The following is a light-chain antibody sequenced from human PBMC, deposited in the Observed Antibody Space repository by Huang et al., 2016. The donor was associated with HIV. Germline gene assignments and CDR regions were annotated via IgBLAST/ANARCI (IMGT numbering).Light chain of an antibody. J-gene: IGKJ1*01. V-gene: IGKV2-28*01. Sequence: DIVMVQSPVSLSVTPGEAASITCRSRQSLLPSNGQNYLGWYRQKPGQSPQLLIYLASTRAAGVPDRFSGSGSGTDFTLKINRVEADDVGVYYCMQGLQSWTFGQGTKVEI. CDR3: MQGLQSWT. CDR2: LAS. CDR1: QSLLPSNGQNY.